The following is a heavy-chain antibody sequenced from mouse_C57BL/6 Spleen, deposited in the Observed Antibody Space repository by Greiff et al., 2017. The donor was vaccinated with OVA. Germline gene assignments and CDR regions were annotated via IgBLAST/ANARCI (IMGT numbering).Heavy chain of an antibody. V-gene: IGHV1-50*01. D-gene: IGHD3-1*01. Sequence: QVQLQQPGAELVKPGASVKLSCKASGYTFTSYWMQWVKQRPGQGLEWIGEIDPSDSYTNSNQKFKGKATLPVDTSSSTAYMQLSSLTSEDSAVYYCATARSTDYWGQGTTLTVSS. CDR2: IDPSDSYT. J-gene: IGHJ2*01. CDR1: GYTFTSYW. CDR3: ATARSTDY.